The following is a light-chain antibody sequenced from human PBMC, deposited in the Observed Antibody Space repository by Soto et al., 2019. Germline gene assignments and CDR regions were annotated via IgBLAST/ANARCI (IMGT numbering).Light chain of an antibody. J-gene: IGLJ1*01. Sequence: QSALTQPASVSGSPGQSITISCTGTSSDVGGYNYVSWYQQHPGKAPKVMIYEVSKRPSGVPDRISGSKSGNTAFLTVSGLQAEDEADYYCSSYVGSSNSYVFGSGTKVTVL. CDR3: SSYVGSSNSYV. V-gene: IGLV2-8*01. CDR1: SSDVGGYNY. CDR2: EVS.